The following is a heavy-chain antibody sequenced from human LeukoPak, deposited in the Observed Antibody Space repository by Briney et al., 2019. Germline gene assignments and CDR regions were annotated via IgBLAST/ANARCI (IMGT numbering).Heavy chain of an antibody. V-gene: IGHV3-53*01. CDR1: GFTVSSNY. D-gene: IGHD3-22*01. CDR3: ARGGSGYYYYFDY. CDR2: IYSGGST. Sequence: GRSLRLSCAAPGFTVSSNYMSWVRQAPGKGLEWVSVIYSGGSTYYADSVKGRFTISRDNSKNTLYLQMNSLRAEDTTVYYCARGGSGYYYYFDYWGQGTLLTVSS. J-gene: IGHJ4*02.